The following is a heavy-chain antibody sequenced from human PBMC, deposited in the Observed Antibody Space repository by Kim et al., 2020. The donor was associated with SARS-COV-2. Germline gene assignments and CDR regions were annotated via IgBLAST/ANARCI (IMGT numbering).Heavy chain of an antibody. CDR3: ARGGRDGYNHYFDY. CDR2: INHSGST. CDR1: GGSFSGYY. J-gene: IGHJ4*02. Sequence: SETLSLTCAVYGGSFSGYYWSWIRQPPGKGLEWIGEINHSGSTNYNPSLKSRVTISVDTSKNQFSLKLSSVTAADTAVYYCARGGRDGYNHYFDYWGQGTLVTVSS. V-gene: IGHV4-34*01. D-gene: IGHD5-12*01.